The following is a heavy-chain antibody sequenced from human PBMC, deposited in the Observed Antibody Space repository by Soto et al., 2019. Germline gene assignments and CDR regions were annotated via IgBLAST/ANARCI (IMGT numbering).Heavy chain of an antibody. D-gene: IGHD1-26*01. V-gene: IGHV3-74*01. CDR1: GFTFSNYW. Sequence: EVQLVESGGGLVQPGGSLRLSCAPSGFTFSNYWMHWVRQAPGKGLEWVSRINEDGSVISYADSVKGRFTISRDNGKNTLSLQMNSLRVEDPAVYYCVRDLIIVVTPGDDFDYWGQGTLVTVSS. CDR3: VRDLIIVVTPGDDFDY. CDR2: INEDGSVI. J-gene: IGHJ4*02.